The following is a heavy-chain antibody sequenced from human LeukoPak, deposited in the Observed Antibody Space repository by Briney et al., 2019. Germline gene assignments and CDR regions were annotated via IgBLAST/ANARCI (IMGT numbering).Heavy chain of an antibody. CDR3: ARDKGRYCSGGSCYPDY. J-gene: IGHJ4*02. D-gene: IGHD2-15*01. CDR1: GGSISSYY. CDR2: IDNSGST. V-gene: IGHV4-4*07. Sequence: SETLSLTCTVSGGSISSYYWSWIRQPAGKGLEWIGRIDNSGSTKYNPSLKSRVTMSVDTSKNQFSLKLNSVTAADTAVYYCARDKGRYCSGGSCYPDYWGQGTLVTVSS.